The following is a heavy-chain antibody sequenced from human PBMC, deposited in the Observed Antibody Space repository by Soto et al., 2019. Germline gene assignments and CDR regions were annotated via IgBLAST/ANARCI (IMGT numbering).Heavy chain of an antibody. J-gene: IGHJ4*02. D-gene: IGHD5-18*01. CDR2: VYHSGST. V-gene: IGHV4-59*12. CDR3: ARDSGYSYGPFDY. Sequence: SETLSLTCTVSGGSISSYYWSWIRQPPGKGLEWIGEVYHSGSTNYNPSFKSRVAMSVDKSKNQFSLKLNSVTAADTALYYCARDSGYSYGPFDYWGQGTLVT. CDR1: GGSISSYY.